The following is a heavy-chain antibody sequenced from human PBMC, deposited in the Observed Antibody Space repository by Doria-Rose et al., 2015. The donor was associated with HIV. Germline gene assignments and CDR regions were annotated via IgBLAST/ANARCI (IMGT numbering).Heavy chain of an antibody. Sequence: VQLVQSGGGLVKPGGFLRLSCAASGFTFSSSSMNWVRQAPGKGLQWVSSISSGSSFIYYADPVKGRFTISRDNAKNTLYLQMNSLRAEDTAVYYCARDLPGYYDYSGYYITTSDAFDIWGQGTMVTVSS. J-gene: IGHJ3*02. CDR3: ARDLPGYYDYSGYYITTSDAFDI. CDR2: ISSGSSFI. CDR1: GFTFSSSS. V-gene: IGHV3-21*01. D-gene: IGHD3-22*01.